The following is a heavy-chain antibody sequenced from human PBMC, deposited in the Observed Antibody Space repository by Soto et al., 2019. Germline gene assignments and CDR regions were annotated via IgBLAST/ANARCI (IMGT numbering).Heavy chain of an antibody. D-gene: IGHD5-18*01. J-gene: IGHJ4*02. V-gene: IGHV2-70*01. CDR2: IDWADDK. CDR1: GFSLSTTGMC. CDR3: SRAVGGFTYGYPDY. Sequence: SGPTLVNPTQTLPLTCTFSGFSLSTTGMCVSWIRQPPGKALEWLALIDWADDKYYSTSLKTRLTISTDTSKNQVVLTMTNVEPVDTATYFCSRAVGGFTYGYPDYWGQGTLVTVSS.